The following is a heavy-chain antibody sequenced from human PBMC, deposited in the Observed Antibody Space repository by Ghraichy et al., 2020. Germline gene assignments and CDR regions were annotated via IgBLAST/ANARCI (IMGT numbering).Heavy chain of an antibody. CDR1: GFSLSSSGVG. Sequence: SGPTLVKPTQTLTLTCTFSGFSLSSSGVGVGWIRQPPGKALQWLALIYWDDDKRYSPSLKNRLTITQDTSKNQVVLTMTNMDPVDTATYYCAHGSVSNWAFDCWGQGTLVTVSS. J-gene: IGHJ4*02. D-gene: IGHD3-10*01. V-gene: IGHV2-5*02. CDR3: AHGSVSNWAFDC. CDR2: IYWDDDK.